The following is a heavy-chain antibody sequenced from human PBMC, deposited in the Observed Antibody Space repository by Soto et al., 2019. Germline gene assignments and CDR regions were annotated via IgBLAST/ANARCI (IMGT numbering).Heavy chain of an antibody. Sequence: SGPTLVNPTQTLTLTCTFSGFSLSTTGVGVSWIRQPPGKALEWLALIYSHDDKRYSPSLKSRLTITKDTSKNQVVLTMTNMDPVDTATYYCAHRGGATVGLYYFDYWGQGALVTVSS. CDR3: AHRGGATVGLYYFDY. D-gene: IGHD3-16*01. CDR2: IYSHDDK. CDR1: GFSLSTTGVG. V-gene: IGHV2-5*01. J-gene: IGHJ4*02.